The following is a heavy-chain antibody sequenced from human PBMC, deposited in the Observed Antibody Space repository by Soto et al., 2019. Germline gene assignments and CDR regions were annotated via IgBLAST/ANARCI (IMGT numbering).Heavy chain of an antibody. CDR3: ARDTAARGLDYYYGMDV. CDR1: GFTFSSYA. CDR2: ISYDGSNK. D-gene: IGHD6-6*01. J-gene: IGHJ6*02. V-gene: IGHV3-30-3*01. Sequence: QVQLVESGGGVVQPGRSLRLSCAASGFTFSSYAMHWVRQAPGKGLERVAVISYDGSNKYYADSVKGRFTISRDNSKNTLYLQMNSLRAEDTAVYYCARDTAARGLDYYYGMDVWGQGTTVTVSS.